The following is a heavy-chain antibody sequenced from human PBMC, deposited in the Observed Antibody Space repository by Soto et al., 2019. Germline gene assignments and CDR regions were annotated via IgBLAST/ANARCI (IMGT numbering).Heavy chain of an antibody. Sequence: PSETLSLTCTVSGGSISSGGYYWSWIRQHPGKGLEWIGYIYYSGSTYYNPSLKSRVTISVDTSKNQFSLKLSSVTAADTAVYYCARESFGGSGSPDFDYWGQGTLVTVSS. D-gene: IGHD3-10*01. J-gene: IGHJ4*02. CDR1: GGSISSGGYY. V-gene: IGHV4-31*03. CDR3: ARESFGGSGSPDFDY. CDR2: IYYSGST.